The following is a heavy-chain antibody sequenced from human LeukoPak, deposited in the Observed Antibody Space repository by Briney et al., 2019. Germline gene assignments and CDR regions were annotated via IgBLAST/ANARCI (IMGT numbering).Heavy chain of an antibody. Sequence: SETLSLTCIVSGGSMNNYYWSWFRQPPGKGLGWIAYVYQTGDTRYNPSLKSRVSISLDMSKNQFSLKVSSVTATDTAVYYCARHPFSAPFDYWGQGILVTVSS. CDR2: VYQTGDT. CDR1: GGSMNNYY. D-gene: IGHD6-19*01. CDR3: ARHPFSAPFDY. V-gene: IGHV4-59*08. J-gene: IGHJ4*02.